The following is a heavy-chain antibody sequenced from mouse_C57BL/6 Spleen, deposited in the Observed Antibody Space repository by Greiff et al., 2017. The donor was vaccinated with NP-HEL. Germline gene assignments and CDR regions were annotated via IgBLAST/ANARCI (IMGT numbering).Heavy chain of an antibody. CDR1: GFSLSTSGMG. D-gene: IGHD4-1*01. V-gene: IGHV8-12*01. CDR2: IYWDDDK. J-gene: IGHJ4*01. CDR3: ARSGANWSYYYAMDY. Sequence: QVTLKESGPGILQSSQTLSLTCSFSGFSLSTSGMGVSWIRQPSGKGLEWLAHIYWDDDKRYNPSLKSRLTISKDTSRNQVFLKITSVDTADTATYYCARSGANWSYYYAMDYWGQGTSVTVSS.